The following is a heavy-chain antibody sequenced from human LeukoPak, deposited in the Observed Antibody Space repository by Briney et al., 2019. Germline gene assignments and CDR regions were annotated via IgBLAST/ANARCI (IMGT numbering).Heavy chain of an antibody. CDR3: AREGGSSWSGEYYFDY. V-gene: IGHV1-24*01. Sequence: ASVKVSCKVSGYTLTELSMHWVRQAPGKGLEWMGGFDPEDGETIYAQKFQGRVTMTEDTSTDTAYMELSSLRSEDTAVYYCAREGGSSWSGEYYFDYWGQGTLVTVSS. CDR2: FDPEDGET. CDR1: GYTLTELS. D-gene: IGHD6-13*01. J-gene: IGHJ4*02.